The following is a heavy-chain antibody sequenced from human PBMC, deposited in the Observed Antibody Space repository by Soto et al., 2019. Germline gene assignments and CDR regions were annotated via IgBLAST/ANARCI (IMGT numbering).Heavy chain of an antibody. D-gene: IGHD6-13*01. CDR3: ARDSYSSIPFASSTGMDA. J-gene: IGHJ6*02. Sequence: SETLSLTCTVSGGSICSYYWSWIRQPPGKGLEWIGYSYYSGSTNYNPSLKSRVTISVDTSKNQFSLKLSSVTAADTAVYYCARDSYSSIPFASSTGMDAWGQDNALTVSS. CDR1: GGSICSYY. V-gene: IGHV4-59*01. CDR2: SYYSGST.